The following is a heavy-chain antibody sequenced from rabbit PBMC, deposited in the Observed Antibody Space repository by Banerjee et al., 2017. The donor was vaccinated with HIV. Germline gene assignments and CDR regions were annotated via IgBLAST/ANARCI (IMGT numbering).Heavy chain of an antibody. CDR3: VREVAAKFSL. D-gene: IGHD4-1*01. J-gene: IGHJ4*01. CDR2: IDPIFGIT. Sequence: QLVESGGGLVQPGGSLKLSCTASGFSFSAGYYMCWVRQAPGKGLEWIGYIDPIFGITYFANWVNGRFTISSHNAQSTLFLQLNSLTAADTATYFCVREVAAKFSLWGPGTLVTVS. V-gene: IGHV1S7*01. CDR1: GFSFSAGYY.